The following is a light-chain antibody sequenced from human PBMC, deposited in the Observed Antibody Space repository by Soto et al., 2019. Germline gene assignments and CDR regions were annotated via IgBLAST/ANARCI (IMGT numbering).Light chain of an antibody. CDR2: AAS. CDR3: QQYIGFTS. J-gene: IGKJ4*01. Sequence: DIQMTQSPSSVSASVGDRVTITCRASQGISNYLAWFQQKPGQAPKSLIYAASSLQNGVPSKFTGSGSGTHFTLTINNLQPEDSATYFCQQYIGFTSFGGGTKVEIK. V-gene: IGKV1-16*02. CDR1: QGISNY.